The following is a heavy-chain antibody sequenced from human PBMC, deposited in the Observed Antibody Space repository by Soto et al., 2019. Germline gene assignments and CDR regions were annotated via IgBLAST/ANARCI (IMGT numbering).Heavy chain of an antibody. CDR1: GFPFSDFY. Sequence: GGSLRLSCAASGFPFSDFYMTWIRRAPGRGLQCLSYISGRGGTIYYADFVKGRFTISRDNAKNSLDLQMDGLRGDDTGVYYCARTTWELGVRFDYWGQGALVTVSS. CDR3: ARTTWELGVRFDY. CDR2: ISGRGGTI. D-gene: IGHD1-26*01. V-gene: IGHV3-11*01. J-gene: IGHJ4*02.